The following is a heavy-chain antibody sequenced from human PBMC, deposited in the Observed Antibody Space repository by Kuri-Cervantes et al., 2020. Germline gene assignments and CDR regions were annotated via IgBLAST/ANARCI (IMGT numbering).Heavy chain of an antibody. Sequence: SVKVSCKASGYTITGYYMHWVRQARGQRLEWIGGVVVGSVNTDYAQKFQERVTITRDMSTSIVYMELSSLRSEDTAVYYCAADSSEVASLDYWGQGTLVTVSS. CDR3: AADSSEVASLDY. CDR2: VVVGSVNT. J-gene: IGHJ4*02. V-gene: IGHV1-58*02. CDR1: GYTITGYY. D-gene: IGHD5-24*01.